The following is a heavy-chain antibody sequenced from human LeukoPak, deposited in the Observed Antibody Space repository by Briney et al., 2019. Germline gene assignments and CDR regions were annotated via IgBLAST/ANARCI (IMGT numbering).Heavy chain of an antibody. Sequence: SETLSLTCTVSGDSISSRSYYWGWIRQPPGKGLEWIGSIYYSGSTYYNPSLKSRVTISVDTSKNQFSLKLSSVTAADTAVYYCARVGSSWSFEVDYWGQGTLVTVSS. J-gene: IGHJ4*02. CDR3: ARVGSSWSFEVDY. V-gene: IGHV4-39*07. D-gene: IGHD6-13*01. CDR2: IYYSGST. CDR1: GDSISSRSYY.